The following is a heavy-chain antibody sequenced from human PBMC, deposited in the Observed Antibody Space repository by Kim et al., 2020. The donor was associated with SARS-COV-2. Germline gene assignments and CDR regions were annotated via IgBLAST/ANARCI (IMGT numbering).Heavy chain of an antibody. V-gene: IGHV3-23*01. D-gene: IGHD6-19*01. Sequence: DSVKGRFTISRDNSKNTLYLQMNSLRAEDTAVYYCAKEPYGSGSMRYFDYWGQGTLVTVSS. CDR3: AKEPYGSGSMRYFDY. J-gene: IGHJ4*02.